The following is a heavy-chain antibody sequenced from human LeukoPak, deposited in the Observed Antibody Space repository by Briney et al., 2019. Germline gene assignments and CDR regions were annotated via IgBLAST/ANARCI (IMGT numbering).Heavy chain of an antibody. D-gene: IGHD7-27*01. CDR3: ARDLWGDYGDY. Sequence: GGSLRLSCAASGFIFSTYAMTWVRQAPGKGLEWVANIKQDGSEKYYVDSVKGRFTISRDNAKNSLYLQMNSLRAEDTAVYYCARDLWGDYGDYWGQGTLVTVSS. CDR2: IKQDGSEK. V-gene: IGHV3-7*01. J-gene: IGHJ4*02. CDR1: GFIFSTYA.